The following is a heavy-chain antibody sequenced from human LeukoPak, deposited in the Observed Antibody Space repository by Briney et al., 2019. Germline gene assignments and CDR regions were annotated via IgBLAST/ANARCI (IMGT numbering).Heavy chain of an antibody. CDR1: GFTFSSYA. CDR2: ISYDGSNK. D-gene: IGHD4-17*01. Sequence: GGSLRLSCAASGFTFSSYAMHWVRQAPGKGPEWVAVISYDGSNKYYADSVKGRFTISRDNSKNTLYLQMNSLRAEDTAVYYCARAQGNDYGDYVAYWGQGTLVTVSS. V-gene: IGHV3-30*04. CDR3: ARAQGNDYGDYVAY. J-gene: IGHJ4*02.